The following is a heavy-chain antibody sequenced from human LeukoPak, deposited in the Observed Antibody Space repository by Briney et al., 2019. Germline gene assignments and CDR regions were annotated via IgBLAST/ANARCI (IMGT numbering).Heavy chain of an antibody. V-gene: IGHV3-30*18. J-gene: IGHJ4*02. CDR1: GFTFSSYG. D-gene: IGHD1-1*01. Sequence: GGSLRLSCAAPGFTFSSYGMHWVRQAPGKGLEWVAVVAYDGSNKFYADSVKGRFTISRDNSKNTLYLQTEYLRVDDTAVYYCAKDSGWKWKDPGKGVDYWGQGTLVTVSS. CDR3: AKDSGWKWKDPGKGVDY. CDR2: VAYDGSNK.